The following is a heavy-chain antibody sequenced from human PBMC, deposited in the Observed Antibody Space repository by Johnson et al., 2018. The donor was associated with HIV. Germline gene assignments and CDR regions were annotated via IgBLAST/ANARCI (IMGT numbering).Heavy chain of an antibody. CDR1: AFTFSNYG. CDR3: ARERGGYFSQVFDI. D-gene: IGHD2-15*01. V-gene: IGHV3-30*03. J-gene: IGHJ3*02. Sequence: QMLLVESGGGVVQPGRSLRLSCTASAFTFSNYGMHWVRQAPGKGLEGGALLSFDGPNEYYADSVKGRFPISRDNSKNTLYLQMNSLRTEDTAVYHCARERGGYFSQVFDIWGQGTLVAVSS. CDR2: LSFDGPNE.